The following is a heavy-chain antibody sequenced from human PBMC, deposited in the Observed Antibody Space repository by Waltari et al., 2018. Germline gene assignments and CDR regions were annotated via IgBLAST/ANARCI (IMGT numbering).Heavy chain of an antibody. V-gene: IGHV4-38-2*01. J-gene: IGHJ2*01. Sequence: QVQLQESGPGLVKPSETLPLTCAVSGYSLSSGYYWGWIRQPPGKGLEWIGSIYHSGSTYYNPSLKSRVTISVDTSKNQFSLKLSSVTAADTAVYYCARHQGDWYFDLWGRGTLVTVSS. CDR3: ARHQGDWYFDL. CDR1: GYSLSSGYY. CDR2: IYHSGST. D-gene: IGHD3-16*01.